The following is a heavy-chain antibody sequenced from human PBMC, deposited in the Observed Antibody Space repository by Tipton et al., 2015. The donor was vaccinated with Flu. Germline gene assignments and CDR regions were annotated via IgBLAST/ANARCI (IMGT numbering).Heavy chain of an antibody. V-gene: IGHV3-72*01. CDR3: ARGGTGTTSPPGY. CDR1: GFTFSDHY. Sequence: SLRLSCAASGFTFSDHYMDWVRQAPGKGLEWVGRTRNKANSYTTEYAASVKGRFTISRDDSKNSLYLQMNSLKTEDTAVYYCARGGTGTTSPPGYWGQGTLVTVSS. CDR2: TRNKANSYTT. D-gene: IGHD1-7*01. J-gene: IGHJ4*02.